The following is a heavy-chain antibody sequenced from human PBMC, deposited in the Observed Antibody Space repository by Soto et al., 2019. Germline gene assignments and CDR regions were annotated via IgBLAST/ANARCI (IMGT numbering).Heavy chain of an antibody. V-gene: IGHV3-23*01. CDR2: ISGSGGST. J-gene: IGHJ4*02. Sequence: EVQLLESGGGLVQPGGSPRLSCAASGFTFSSYAMSWVRQAPGKGLEWVSAISGSGGSTYYADSVKGRFTISRDNSKNTLYLQMNSLRAEDTAVYYCAKDKGDYYDSSGFDYWGQGTLVTVSS. D-gene: IGHD3-22*01. CDR3: AKDKGDYYDSSGFDY. CDR1: GFTFSSYA.